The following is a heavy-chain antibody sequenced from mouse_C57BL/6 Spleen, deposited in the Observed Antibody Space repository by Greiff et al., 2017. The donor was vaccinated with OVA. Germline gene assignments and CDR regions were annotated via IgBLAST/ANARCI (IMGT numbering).Heavy chain of an antibody. CDR1: GFNIKDYY. CDR2: IDPEDGET. Sequence: DVKLVESGAELVKPGASVKLSCTASGFNIKDYYMHWVKQRTEQGLEWIGRIDPEDGETKYAPKFQGKATITADTSSNTAYLQLSSLTSEDTAVYYCARETMITTLFGYFDYWGQGTTLTVSS. D-gene: IGHD2-4*01. V-gene: IGHV14-2*01. J-gene: IGHJ2*01. CDR3: ARETMITTLFGYFDY.